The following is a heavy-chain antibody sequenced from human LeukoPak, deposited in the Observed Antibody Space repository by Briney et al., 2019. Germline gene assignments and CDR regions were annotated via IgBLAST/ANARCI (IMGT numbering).Heavy chain of an antibody. CDR1: GFTFSSYS. CDR3: ARRGDYYERGYYFDY. Sequence: GGSLRLSCAASGFTFSSYSMNWVRQAPGKGLELVSSISSSSSYIYYADSVRGRFTISRDNAKNSLYLQMNSLRAEDTAVYYCARRGDYYERGYYFDYWGQGTLVTVSS. CDR2: ISSSSSYI. D-gene: IGHD3-22*01. J-gene: IGHJ4*02. V-gene: IGHV3-21*03.